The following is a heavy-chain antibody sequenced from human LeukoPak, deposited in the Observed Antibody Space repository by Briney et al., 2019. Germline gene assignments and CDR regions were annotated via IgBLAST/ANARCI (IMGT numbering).Heavy chain of an antibody. D-gene: IGHD2-2*01. CDR2: NNAGNGDT. CDR1: GYTFTSYA. Sequence: GASVTVSCTASGYTFTSYAIHWVRQAPGQRLEWMGWNNAGNGDTKYSQEFQGRISLTRDTSASTAYMELRSLRSDDMAMYYCARGARSCGSTSCYSYFDYWGQGSLVTVSS. J-gene: IGHJ4*02. CDR3: ARGARSCGSTSCYSYFDY. V-gene: IGHV1-3*02.